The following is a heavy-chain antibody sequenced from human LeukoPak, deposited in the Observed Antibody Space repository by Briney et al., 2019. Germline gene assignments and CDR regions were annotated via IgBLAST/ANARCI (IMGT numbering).Heavy chain of an antibody. J-gene: IGHJ3*02. D-gene: IGHD3-3*01. CDR1: GGSISSYY. Sequence: SETLSLTCTVSGGSISSYYWSWIRQPARKGLEWIGRIYTSGSTNYNPSLKSRVTMSVDTSKNQFSLKLSSVTAADTAVYYCARASPLITIFGTDASDIWGQGTMVTVSS. CDR2: IYTSGST. CDR3: ARASPLITIFGTDASDI. V-gene: IGHV4-4*07.